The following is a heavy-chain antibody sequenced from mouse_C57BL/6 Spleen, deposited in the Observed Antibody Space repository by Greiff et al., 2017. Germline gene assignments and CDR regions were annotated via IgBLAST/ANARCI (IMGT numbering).Heavy chain of an antibody. D-gene: IGHD3-2*02. V-gene: IGHV5-4*01. Sequence: EVHLVESGGGLVKPGGSLKLSCAASGFTFSSYAMSWVRQTPEKRLEWVATISDGGSYTYYPDNVKGRFTISRDNAKNNLYLQMSHLKSEDTAMYYCARDVRQLRPMFAYWGQGTLVTVSA. CDR2: ISDGGSYT. CDR1: GFTFSSYA. J-gene: IGHJ3*01. CDR3: ARDVRQLRPMFAY.